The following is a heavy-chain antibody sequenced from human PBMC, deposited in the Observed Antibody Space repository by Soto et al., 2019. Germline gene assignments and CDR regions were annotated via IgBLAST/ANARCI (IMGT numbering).Heavy chain of an antibody. Sequence: QVQLVESGGGVVQPGRSLRLSCAASGFTFSSYVMHWVRQAPGKGLEWVAIISYDGNNKYYADSVKGRFTISRDNSKNMLYLQMNSLRAEDTAVYYCARAGCDGGSCYTLVGLRYGMDVWGQGTTVTVS. CDR3: ARAGCDGGSCYTLVGLRYGMDV. V-gene: IGHV3-30-3*01. CDR2: ISYDGNNK. J-gene: IGHJ6*02. CDR1: GFTFSSYV. D-gene: IGHD2-15*01.